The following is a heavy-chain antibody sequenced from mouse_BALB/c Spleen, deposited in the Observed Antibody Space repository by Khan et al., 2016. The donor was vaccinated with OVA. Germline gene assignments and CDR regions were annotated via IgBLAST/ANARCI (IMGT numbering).Heavy chain of an antibody. V-gene: IGHV3-2*02. CDR2: ISYSGST. D-gene: IGHD1-1*01. Sequence: EVQLQESGPGLVKPSQSLSLTCTVTGYSITTNYAWDWIRQFPGNKLEWMGYISYSGSTSYNPSLKSRISITRDTSKNQFFLHLNSVTTEDTATYYGARKNYYDYAVDYWGQGTSVTVSS. CDR1: GYSITTNYA. J-gene: IGHJ4*01. CDR3: ARKNYYDYAVDY.